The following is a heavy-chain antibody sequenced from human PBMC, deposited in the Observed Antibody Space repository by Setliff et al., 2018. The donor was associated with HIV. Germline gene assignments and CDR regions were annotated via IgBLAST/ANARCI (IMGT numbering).Heavy chain of an antibody. Sequence: SETLSLTCAVSGYSIRSGYYWGWIRQSPGKGLEWIGSIFHSGSVYYNPSLQSRVTISVDTPSNQFSLKLSSVTAADTALYYCARQNSGWGVGLYYFDYWGRGTLVTVSS. J-gene: IGHJ4*02. CDR3: ARQNSGWGVGLYYFDY. V-gene: IGHV4-38-2*01. CDR1: GYSIRSGYY. D-gene: IGHD6-19*01. CDR2: IFHSGSV.